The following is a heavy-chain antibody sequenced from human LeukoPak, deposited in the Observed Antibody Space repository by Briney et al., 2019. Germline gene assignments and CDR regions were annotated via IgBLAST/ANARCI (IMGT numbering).Heavy chain of an antibody. V-gene: IGHV4-31*03. CDR1: GGSISSGGYY. D-gene: IGHD2-21*02. J-gene: IGHJ4*02. Sequence: PSETLSLTCTVSGGSISSGGYYWSWSRQHPGKGLEWIGYIYYSGSTYSHPSLKSRVTISVDPSKNQFSLKLSSVTAADTAVHYCARGAYCGGDCGYFDYWGQGTLVTVSS. CDR3: ARGAYCGGDCGYFDY. CDR2: IYYSGST.